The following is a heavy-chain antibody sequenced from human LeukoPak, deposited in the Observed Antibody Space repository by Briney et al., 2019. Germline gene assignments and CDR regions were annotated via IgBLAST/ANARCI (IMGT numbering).Heavy chain of an antibody. CDR2: TSAYNGNT. V-gene: IGHV1-18*01. CDR1: GYTFTSYG. J-gene: IGHJ3*02. D-gene: IGHD3-9*01. Sequence: ASVKVSCKASGYTFTSYGISWVRQAPGQGLEWMGWTSAYNGNTNYAQKLQGRVTMTTDTSTSTAYMELRSLRSDDTAVYYCARDMEPYDILTGYYTGDAFDIWGQGTMVTVSS. CDR3: ARDMEPYDILTGYYTGDAFDI.